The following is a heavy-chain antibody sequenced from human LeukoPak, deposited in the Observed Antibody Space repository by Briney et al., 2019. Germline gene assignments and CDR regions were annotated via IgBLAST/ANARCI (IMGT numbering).Heavy chain of an antibody. CDR3: ARESPYYYDSSGPAL. Sequence: GSLRLSCAASGFTFSSYEMNWVRQAPGKGLEWVSYISSSGSTIYYADSVKGRFAISRDNAKNSLYLQMNSLRAEDTAVYYCARESPYYYDSSGPALWGQGTMVTVSS. D-gene: IGHD3-22*01. V-gene: IGHV3-48*03. CDR2: ISSSGSTI. J-gene: IGHJ3*01. CDR1: GFTFSSYE.